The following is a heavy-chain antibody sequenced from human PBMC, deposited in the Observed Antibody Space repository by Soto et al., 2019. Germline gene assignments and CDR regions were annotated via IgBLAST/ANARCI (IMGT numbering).Heavy chain of an antibody. D-gene: IGHD3-10*01. Sequence: SETLSLTCTVSGGSVTSYYWSCIRQPPGKTLEWIGTIYYSGSTNYNPSLKSRVTISVDTSKNQFSLKLGSVTAADTAVYFCARAIYGSGALDVWGQGTTVTVSS. J-gene: IGHJ6*02. V-gene: IGHV4-59*02. CDR3: ARAIYGSGALDV. CDR1: GGSVTSYY. CDR2: IYYSGST.